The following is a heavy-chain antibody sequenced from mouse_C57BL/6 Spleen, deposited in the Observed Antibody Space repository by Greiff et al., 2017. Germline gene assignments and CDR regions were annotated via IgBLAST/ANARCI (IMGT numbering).Heavy chain of an antibody. D-gene: IGHD1-1*01. CDR3: ARSITTVPHY. J-gene: IGHJ2*01. CDR2: ISSGSSTI. Sequence: EVKLMESGGGLVKPGGSLKLSCAASGFTFSDYGMHWVRQAPEKGLEWVAYISSGSSTIYYADTVKGRFTISRDNAKNTLFLQMTSLRSEDTAMYYCARSITTVPHYWGQGTTLTVSS. V-gene: IGHV5-17*01. CDR1: GFTFSDYG.